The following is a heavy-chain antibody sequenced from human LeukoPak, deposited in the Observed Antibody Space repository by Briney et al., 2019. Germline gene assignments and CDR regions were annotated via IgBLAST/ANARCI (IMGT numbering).Heavy chain of an antibody. CDR1: GFTFSSYA. J-gene: IGHJ4*02. CDR3: AKSVAGTGDPVDY. Sequence: GGSLRLSCAASGFTFSSYAMNWVRQAPGKGLEWVSNISGRGGSTYYPDSVKGRSTISRDNSKNTLFLQMNSLRAEDTAVYFCAKSVAGTGDPVDYWGQGTLVIVSA. V-gene: IGHV3-23*01. D-gene: IGHD6-19*01. CDR2: ISGRGGST.